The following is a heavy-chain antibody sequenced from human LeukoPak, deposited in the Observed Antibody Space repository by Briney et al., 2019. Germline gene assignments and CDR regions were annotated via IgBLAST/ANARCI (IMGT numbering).Heavy chain of an antibody. V-gene: IGHV3-33*01. CDR2: IWYDGSNK. Sequence: GGSLRLSCTASRFTFSSYGMHWVRQAPGEGLEWVAVIWYDGSNKYYADSVKGRFTISRDNSKNTLYLQMNSLRAEDTAVYYCARDLLAVGATQLDYWGQGTLVTVSS. J-gene: IGHJ4*02. D-gene: IGHD1-26*01. CDR1: RFTFSSYG. CDR3: ARDLLAVGATQLDY.